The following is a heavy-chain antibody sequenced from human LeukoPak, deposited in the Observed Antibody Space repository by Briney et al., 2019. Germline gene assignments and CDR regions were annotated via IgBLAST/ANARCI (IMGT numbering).Heavy chain of an antibody. J-gene: IGHJ6*02. V-gene: IGHV3-48*03. CDR1: GFTFSSYE. D-gene: IGHD5-24*01. CDR3: ARDTPRDGYPYYYGMDV. Sequence: PGGSLRLSCAASGFTFSSYEMNWVRQAPGKGLEWVSYISSSGSTIYYADSVKGRFTISRDNAKNSLYRQMNSLRAEDTAVYYCARDTPRDGYPYYYGMDVWGQGTTVTVSS. CDR2: ISSSGSTI.